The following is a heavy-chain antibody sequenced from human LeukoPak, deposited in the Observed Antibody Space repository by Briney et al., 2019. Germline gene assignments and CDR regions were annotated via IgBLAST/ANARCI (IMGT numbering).Heavy chain of an antibody. Sequence: ASVKISCKASGYSFTTYFIHWMRQAPGQGLEWMGRINPSDGGAMYTQKFQGRVTMTRDTSTSTVYMELRSLRSDDTAVYYCARENYYDGSGSPSASAPVDHWGQGTLVTVSS. CDR2: INPSDGGA. D-gene: IGHD3-22*01. CDR3: ARENYYDGSGSPSASAPVDH. V-gene: IGHV1-46*01. J-gene: IGHJ4*02. CDR1: GYSFTTYF.